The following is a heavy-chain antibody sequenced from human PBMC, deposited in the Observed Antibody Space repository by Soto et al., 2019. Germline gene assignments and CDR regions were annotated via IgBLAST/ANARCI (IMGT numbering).Heavy chain of an antibody. J-gene: IGHJ6*02. D-gene: IGHD3-22*01. V-gene: IGHV1-69*01. CDR3: ARDGDYYDSSGFQRDYHYXXXDV. Sequence: QVQLVQSGVEVKKPGSSVKVSCQASGGSFSDYAISWVRQAPGQGLEWMGGIIPMLGIADNAQKFQGRVIITADEYTSTVYMELSSLRSEDTAVYYCARDGDYYDSSGFQRDYHYXXXDVWGQGTTVTVAS. CDR2: IIPMLGIA. CDR1: GGSFSDYA.